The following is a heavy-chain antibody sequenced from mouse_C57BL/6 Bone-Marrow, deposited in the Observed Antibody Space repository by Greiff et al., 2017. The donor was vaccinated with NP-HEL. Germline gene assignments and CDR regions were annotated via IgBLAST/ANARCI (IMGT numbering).Heavy chain of an antibody. D-gene: IGHD2-1*01. CDR2: IYPRSGNT. J-gene: IGHJ2*01. CDR3: ARSIYYGNLHFDY. V-gene: IGHV1-81*01. Sequence: VQLQQSGAELARPGASVKLSCKASGYTFTSYGISWVKQRTGQGLEWIGEIYPRSGNTYYNEKFKGKATLTADKSSSTAYMELRSLTSDDAAVYFCARSIYYGNLHFDYWGQGTTLTVSS. CDR1: GYTFTSYG.